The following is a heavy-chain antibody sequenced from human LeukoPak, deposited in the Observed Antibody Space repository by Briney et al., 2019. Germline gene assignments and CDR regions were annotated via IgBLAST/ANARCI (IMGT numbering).Heavy chain of an antibody. D-gene: IGHD2-21*02. CDR3: ARVLSPLAYCGGDCYSLRY. CDR2: ISSSSSYI. CDR1: GFTFSSYS. J-gene: IGHJ4*02. V-gene: IGHV3-21*01. Sequence: GESLKISCAASGFTFSSYSMNWVRQAPGKGLEWVSSISSSSSYIYYADSVKGRFTISRDNAKNSLYLQMNSLRAEDTAVYYCARVLSPLAYCGGDCYSLRYWGQGTLVTVSP.